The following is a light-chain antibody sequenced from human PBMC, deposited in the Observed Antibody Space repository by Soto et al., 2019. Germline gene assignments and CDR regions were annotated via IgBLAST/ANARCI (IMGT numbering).Light chain of an antibody. J-gene: IGKJ4*01. CDR1: QSVGNNY. CDR3: QQYANSPLT. CDR2: GAS. V-gene: IGKV3-20*01. Sequence: EIVLTQSPGTLSLSPGERGTLSCRASQSVGNNYLAWYQQKPGQAPRLLIQGASSRATGITDRFSGSGSGTDFTLTLSRLEPEDFAVYYCQQYANSPLTFGGGTKVEIK.